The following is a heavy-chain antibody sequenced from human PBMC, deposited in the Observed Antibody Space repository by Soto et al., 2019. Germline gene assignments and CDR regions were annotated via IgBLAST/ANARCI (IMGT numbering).Heavy chain of an antibody. CDR1: GFTFSSYG. CDR2: IWYDGSNK. J-gene: IGHJ3*02. V-gene: IGHV3-33*01. Sequence: GESLKISCAASGFTFSSYGMHWVRQAPGKGLEWVAVIWYDGSNKYYADSVKGRFTISRDNSKNTLYLQMNSLRAEDTAVYYCAAVMITFGGVIAKYDAFDIWGQGTMVTVSS. D-gene: IGHD3-16*02. CDR3: AAVMITFGGVIAKYDAFDI.